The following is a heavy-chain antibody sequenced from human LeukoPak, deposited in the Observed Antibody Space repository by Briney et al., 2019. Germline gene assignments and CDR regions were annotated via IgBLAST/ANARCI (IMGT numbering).Heavy chain of an antibody. V-gene: IGHV4-59*01. J-gene: IGHJ4*02. Sequence: PSETLSLTCTVSGDSISSYYWNWVRQPPGKELEWIGYIYYSGSTNCSPSLKSRVTISIDTSKNQFSLKLRSVTAADTAVYYCAREVPIVRGLRWDYWGQGTLVTVSS. CDR1: GDSISSYY. D-gene: IGHD3-10*01. CDR2: IYYSGST. CDR3: AREVPIVRGLRWDY.